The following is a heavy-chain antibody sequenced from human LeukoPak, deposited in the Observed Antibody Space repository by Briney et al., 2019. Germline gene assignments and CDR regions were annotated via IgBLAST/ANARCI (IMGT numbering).Heavy chain of an antibody. D-gene: IGHD3/OR15-3a*01. CDR1: GFTFSNYE. V-gene: IGHV3-48*03. Sequence: PGGSLRLSCAASGFTFSNYEMNWVRLAPGKGLEWVAYIVGGADNKQYSDSVRGRFTISRDNAKNSLYLQMNSLRAEDTAVYYCATTRGLWWFDPWGQGTLVTVSS. CDR2: IVGGADNK. CDR3: ATTRGLWWFDP. J-gene: IGHJ5*02.